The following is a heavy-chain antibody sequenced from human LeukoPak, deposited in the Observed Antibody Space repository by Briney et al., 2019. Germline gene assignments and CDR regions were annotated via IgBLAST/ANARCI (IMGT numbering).Heavy chain of an antibody. D-gene: IGHD1-26*01. CDR1: GGSISSSSYY. J-gene: IGHJ4*02. CDR2: IYYSGST. V-gene: IGHV4-39*01. CDR3: ARLKGGRNSYFDY. Sequence: SETLSLTCTVSGGSISSSSYYWGWIRQPPGKGLEWIGSIYYSGSTYYNPSLQSRVTISIDTSKNQFSLKLSSVTAADTAVYYCARLKGGRNSYFDYWGQGTLVIVSS.